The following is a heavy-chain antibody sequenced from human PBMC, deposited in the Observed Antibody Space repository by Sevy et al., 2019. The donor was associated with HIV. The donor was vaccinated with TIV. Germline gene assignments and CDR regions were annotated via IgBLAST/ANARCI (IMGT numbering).Heavy chain of an antibody. D-gene: IGHD4-4*01. CDR3: ARVGRRLQDGFDY. Sequence: GGSLRLSCAASGFTFSSDAMHWVRQAPGKGLEWVAVISYDGSNKYYADSVKGRFTISRDNSKNTLYLQMNSLRAEDTAVYYCARVGRRLQDGFDYWGQGTLVTVSS. CDR2: ISYDGSNK. V-gene: IGHV3-30-3*01. J-gene: IGHJ4*02. CDR1: GFTFSSDA.